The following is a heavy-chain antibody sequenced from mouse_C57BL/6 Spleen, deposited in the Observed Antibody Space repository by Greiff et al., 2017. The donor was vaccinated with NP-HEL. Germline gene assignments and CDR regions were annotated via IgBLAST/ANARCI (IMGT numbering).Heavy chain of an antibody. V-gene: IGHV1-52*01. J-gene: IGHJ3*01. Sequence: QVHVKQPGAELVRPGSSVKLSCKASGYTFTSYWMHWVKQRPIQGLEWIGNIDPSDSETHYNQKFKDKATLTVDKSSSTAYMQLSSLTSEDSAVYYCARVGLLPGLFAYWGQGTLVTVSA. D-gene: IGHD2-3*01. CDR1: GYTFTSYW. CDR3: ARVGLLPGLFAY. CDR2: IDPSDSET.